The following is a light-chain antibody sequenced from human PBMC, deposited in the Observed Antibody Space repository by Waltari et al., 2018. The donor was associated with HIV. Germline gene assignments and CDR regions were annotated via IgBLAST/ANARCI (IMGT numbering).Light chain of an antibody. CDR3: CSYAGNYTLI. V-gene: IGLV2-11*01. J-gene: IGLJ2*01. CDR1: SSDVGGFNS. Sequence: QSALTQPRSVSGSPGPSVTISCTGTSSDVGGFNSVSWYQQNPGKAPKLMIYDVPKRPSGVPDRFSGSKSGNTASLTISGLQADDEADYYCCSYAGNYTLIFGGGTKLTVL. CDR2: DVP.